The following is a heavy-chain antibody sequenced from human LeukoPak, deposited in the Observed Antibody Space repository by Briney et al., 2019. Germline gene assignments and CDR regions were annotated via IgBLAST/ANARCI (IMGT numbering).Heavy chain of an antibody. V-gene: IGHV3-23*01. CDR3: ARGSPPAAIIDYGMDV. CDR2: TSGSDDDT. J-gene: IGHJ6*02. CDR1: GFTFSSYG. Sequence: PGGSLRLSCVASGFTFSSYGMSWVRQAPGKGLEWVSSTSGSDDDTYYADSVKGRFTISRDNSKNTLYLQMNSLRAEDTAVYYCARGSPPAAIIDYGMDVWGQGTTVTVSS. D-gene: IGHD2-2*02.